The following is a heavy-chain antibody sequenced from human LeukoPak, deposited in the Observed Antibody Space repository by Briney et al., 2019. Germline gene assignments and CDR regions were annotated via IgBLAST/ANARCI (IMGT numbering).Heavy chain of an antibody. Sequence: PGGSLRLSCAASGFTFSSYWMSWVRQAPGKGLEWVANIKHDGSEKYYVDSAKGRFTISRDNAKSSLYLQMNSLRAEDTAVYYCARVPPVWKATYYFDYWGQGTLVTFSS. CDR2: IKHDGSEK. CDR3: ARVPPVWKATYYFDY. J-gene: IGHJ4*02. CDR1: GFTFSSYW. V-gene: IGHV3-7*01. D-gene: IGHD3-16*01.